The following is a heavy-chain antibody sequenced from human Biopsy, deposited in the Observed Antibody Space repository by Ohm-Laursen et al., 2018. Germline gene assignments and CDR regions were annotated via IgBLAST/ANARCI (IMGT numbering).Heavy chain of an antibody. Sequence: SLRLSCTASGFTVYNNYMTWVRQAPGKGLEWVSLIYSGGDTRYADSVKGRFTVSRDDSKSLTYLQMNSLKIEDTGIYYCTKWTGGYSYTADWGRGTLVTVSS. D-gene: IGHD5-18*01. CDR1: GFTVYNNY. CDR2: IYSGGDT. CDR3: TKWTGGYSYTAD. J-gene: IGHJ4*02. V-gene: IGHV3-66*01.